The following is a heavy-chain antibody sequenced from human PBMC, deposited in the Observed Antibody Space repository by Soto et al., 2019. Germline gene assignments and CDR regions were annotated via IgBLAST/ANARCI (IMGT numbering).Heavy chain of an antibody. CDR1: GGTFSSYA. CDR2: IIPIFGTA. Sequence: QVQLVQSGAEVKKPGSSVKVSCKASGGTFSSYAISWVRQAPGQGLEWMGGIIPIFGTANYAQKFQGRVTITADEPTSTAYMELSSLRSEDTAVYYCARVSDYYDSSGYQSAFDYWGQGTLVTVSS. CDR3: ARVSDYYDSSGYQSAFDY. D-gene: IGHD3-22*01. J-gene: IGHJ4*02. V-gene: IGHV1-69*12.